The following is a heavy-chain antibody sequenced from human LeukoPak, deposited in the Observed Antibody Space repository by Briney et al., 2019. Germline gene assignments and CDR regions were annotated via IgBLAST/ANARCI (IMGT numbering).Heavy chain of an antibody. CDR2: IYPGDSDT. D-gene: IGHD2-15*01. CDR3: ARRGNCSGGSCQGDYYYYGMDV. V-gene: IGHV5-51*01. J-gene: IGHJ6*02. CDR1: GYSFTSYW. Sequence: GESLKISCKGSGYSFTSYWIGWVRQMPGKGLEWMGIIYPGDSDTRYSPSFQGQVTISADKSISTAYLQWSSLKASDTAMYYCARRGNCSGGSCQGDYYYYGMDVWGQGTTVTVSS.